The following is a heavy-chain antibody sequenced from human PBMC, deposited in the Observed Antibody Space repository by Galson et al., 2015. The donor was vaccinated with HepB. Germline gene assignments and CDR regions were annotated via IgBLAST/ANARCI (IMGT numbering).Heavy chain of an antibody. J-gene: IGHJ6*02. V-gene: IGHV3-7*03. Sequence: SLRLSCAASGFTFSSYWMSWVRQAPGKGLEWVANIKQDGSEKYYVDSVKGRFTISRDNAKNSLYLQMNSLRAEDTAVYYCAREEGSSPIYYYGMDVWGQGTTVTVSS. CDR3: AREEGSSPIYYYGMDV. CDR2: IKQDGSEK. CDR1: GFTFSSYW. D-gene: IGHD6-6*01.